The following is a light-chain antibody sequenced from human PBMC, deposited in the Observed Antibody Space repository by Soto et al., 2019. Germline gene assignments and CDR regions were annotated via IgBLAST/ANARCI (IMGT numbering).Light chain of an antibody. V-gene: IGKV3-15*01. CDR3: EQYNNWQT. J-gene: IGKJ1*01. CDR1: QSVGSN. Sequence: EIVMTQSPATLSVSPGERATLSCRASQSVGSNLAWYQQKPGQTPRLLIYGASTRATGIPARFSGRGSGTDFTLTISSLPSQDFAVEYCEQYNNWQTFGQGTKVEIK. CDR2: GAS.